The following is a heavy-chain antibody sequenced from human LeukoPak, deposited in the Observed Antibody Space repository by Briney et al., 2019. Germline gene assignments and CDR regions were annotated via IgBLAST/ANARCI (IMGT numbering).Heavy chain of an antibody. CDR1: GFTFSKDD. J-gene: IGHJ6*02. Sequence: PGGSLRLSCAASGFTFSKDDFHWVRQAPGKGLEWVAVISYDGSNKYYADSVKGRFTISRDNSKNTLYLQMSSLRAEDTAVYYCAKDYYDSSAGLELYYYYYGVDVWGQGTTVTVSS. D-gene: IGHD3-22*01. CDR3: AKDYYDSSAGLELYYYYYGVDV. CDR2: ISYDGSNK. V-gene: IGHV3-30*18.